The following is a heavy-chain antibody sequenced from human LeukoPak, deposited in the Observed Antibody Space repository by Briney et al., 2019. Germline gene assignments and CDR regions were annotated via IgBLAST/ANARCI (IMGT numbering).Heavy chain of an antibody. CDR1: GYTFTGYY. V-gene: IGHV1-2*02. CDR3: ARDLSRYSSGWYDY. CDR2: INPNSGGT. J-gene: IGHJ4*02. Sequence: GASVKVSCKASGYTFTGYYMYWVRQAPGQGREWVGWINPNSGGTNYAQKFQGRVTMTRDTSISTAYMELSRLRSDDTAVYYCARDLSRYSSGWYDYWGQGTLVAVSS. D-gene: IGHD6-19*01.